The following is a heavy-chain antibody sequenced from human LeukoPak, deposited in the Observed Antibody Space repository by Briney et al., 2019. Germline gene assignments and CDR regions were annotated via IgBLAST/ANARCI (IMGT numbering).Heavy chain of an antibody. V-gene: IGHV3-33*06. CDR1: GFTFSSYG. Sequence: PGGSLRLSCAASGFTFSSYGMHWGRQAPGKGVEGVAGIWYDGRKKYYADSVKGRVTISRDNSKNTLYLQMNSLRAEDTAVYYCAKDRTYYDILTGPTFDPWGQGTLVTVSS. CDR3: AKDRTYYDILTGPTFDP. CDR2: IWYDGRKK. J-gene: IGHJ5*02. D-gene: IGHD3-9*01.